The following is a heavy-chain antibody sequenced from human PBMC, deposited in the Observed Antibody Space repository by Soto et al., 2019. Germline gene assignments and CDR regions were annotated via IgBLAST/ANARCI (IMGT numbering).Heavy chain of an antibody. CDR2: ISCDGSNK. D-gene: IGHD6-13*01. J-gene: IGHJ6*02. Sequence: QVQLVESGGGVVQPGRSLRLSCAASGFTFSSYAMHWVRQAPGKGLEWVAVISCDGSNKYYADSAKGRLTISRDNSKNTLYLQMNSLRAEDTAVYYCARDRSGEQQLYYGMDVWGQGTTVTVSS. CDR3: ARDRSGEQQLYYGMDV. V-gene: IGHV3-30-3*01. CDR1: GFTFSSYA.